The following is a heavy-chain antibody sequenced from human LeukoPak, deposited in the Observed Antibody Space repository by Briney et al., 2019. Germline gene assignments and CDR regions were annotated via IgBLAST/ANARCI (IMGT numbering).Heavy chain of an antibody. CDR2: IYYSGST. V-gene: IGHV4-59*12. CDR3: ARGVAVSSSGWYNY. Sequence: SETLSLTCTVSGGSISSYYWSWIRQPPGKGLEWIGYIYYSGSTNYNPSLKSRVTISLDTSKNQFSLKLSSVTAADTAVYYCARGVAVSSSGWYNYWGQGTLVTVSS. CDR1: GGSISSYY. J-gene: IGHJ4*02. D-gene: IGHD6-19*01.